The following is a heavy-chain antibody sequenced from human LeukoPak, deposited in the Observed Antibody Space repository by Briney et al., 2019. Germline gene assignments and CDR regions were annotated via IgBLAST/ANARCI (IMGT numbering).Heavy chain of an antibody. Sequence: PSETLSLTCTVSGGSISSGDYYWSWIRQPPGKGLEWIGYIYYSGSTYYNPSLKSRVTISVDTSKNQFSLKLSSVTAADTAVYYCARESDYGDYGETDYYMDVWGKGTTVTVSS. V-gene: IGHV4-30-4*08. D-gene: IGHD4-17*01. CDR2: IYYSGST. J-gene: IGHJ6*03. CDR1: GGSISSGDYY. CDR3: ARESDYGDYGETDYYMDV.